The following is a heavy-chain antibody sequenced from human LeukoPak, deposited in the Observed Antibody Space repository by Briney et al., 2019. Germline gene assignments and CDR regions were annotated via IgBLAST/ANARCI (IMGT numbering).Heavy chain of an antibody. D-gene: IGHD2-2*03. J-gene: IGHJ4*02. Sequence: ASVKVSCKASGYTFTGYYMHWVRQAPGQGLEWMGWINPNSGGTNYAQKFQGRVTMTRDTSISTAYIELSRLRSDDTAVYYCARDGYCSSTSCSGPADYWGQGTLVTVSS. CDR2: INPNSGGT. V-gene: IGHV1-2*02. CDR1: GYTFTGYY. CDR3: ARDGYCSSTSCSGPADY.